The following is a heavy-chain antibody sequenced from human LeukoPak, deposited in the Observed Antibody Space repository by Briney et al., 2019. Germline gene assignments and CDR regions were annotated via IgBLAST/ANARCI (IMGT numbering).Heavy chain of an antibody. J-gene: IGHJ3*02. CDR2: IKQDGSEK. V-gene: IGHV3-7*03. Sequence: GGSLRLSCAASGFTFSSYWMSWVRQAPGKGLEWVANIKQDGSEKYYVDSAKGRFTISRDNAKNSLYLQMNSLRAEDTAVYYCARDLRYFDWPYLEQGAFDIWGQGTMVTVSS. CDR3: ARDLRYFDWPYLEQGAFDI. D-gene: IGHD3-9*01. CDR1: GFTFSSYW.